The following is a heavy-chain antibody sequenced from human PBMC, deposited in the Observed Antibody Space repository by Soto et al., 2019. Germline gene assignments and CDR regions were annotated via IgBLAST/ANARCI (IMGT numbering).Heavy chain of an antibody. J-gene: IGHJ4*02. CDR2: INHSGST. D-gene: IGHD6-19*01. CDR3: ASSDQWLTYD. Sequence: SETLSLSCAVYGGSFSGYYWSWIRQPPGKGLEWIGEINHSGSTNYNPSLKSRVTISVDTSKNQFSLKLSSVTAADTAVYYCASSDQWLTYDRGQRTLDTVSS. CDR1: GGSFSGYY. V-gene: IGHV4-34*01.